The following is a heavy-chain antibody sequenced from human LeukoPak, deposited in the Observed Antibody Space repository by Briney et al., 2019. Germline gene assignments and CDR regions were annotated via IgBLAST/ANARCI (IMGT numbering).Heavy chain of an antibody. V-gene: IGHV3-48*01. CDR3: AREGLRGVKYYYYGMDV. CDR1: GFTFSSYS. Sequence: GGSLRLSCAVSGFTFSSYSMNWVRQAPGKGLEWVSYISSGSTTIYYADSVKGRFTISRDNAKNSLYLQMNSLRAEDTAVYYCAREGLRGVKYYYYGMDVWGQGTTVTVSS. CDR2: ISSGSTTI. J-gene: IGHJ6*02. D-gene: IGHD3-10*01.